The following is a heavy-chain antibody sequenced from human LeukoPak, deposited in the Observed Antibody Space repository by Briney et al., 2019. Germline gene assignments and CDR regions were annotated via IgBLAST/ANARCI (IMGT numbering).Heavy chain of an antibody. CDR1: GGSISSGDYY. D-gene: IGHD2-15*01. V-gene: IGHV4-30-4*01. J-gene: IGHJ3*02. Sequence: SETLSLTCTVSGGSISSGDYYWSWSRQPPGKGLEWIGYIYYSGSTYYSPSLKSRVTISVDTSKNQFSLKLSSVTAADTAVYYCARDPSKYCSGGSCYSGDAFDIWGQGTMVTVSS. CDR2: IYYSGST. CDR3: ARDPSKYCSGGSCYSGDAFDI.